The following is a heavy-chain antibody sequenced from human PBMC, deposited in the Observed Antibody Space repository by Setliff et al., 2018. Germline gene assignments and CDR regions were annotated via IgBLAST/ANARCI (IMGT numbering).Heavy chain of an antibody. V-gene: IGHV4-61*02. CDR3: ARSFSRREKFLLDY. Sequence: SETLSLTCTVSGGSISSDSYYWSWIRQPAGKGLEWIGRIYSSGTTAYNPSLMSRATLSVDTSKNQFSLKLTSVTAADTGVYYCARSFSRREKFLLDYWGQGALVTVSS. CDR1: GGSISSDSYY. J-gene: IGHJ4*02. CDR2: IYSSGTT.